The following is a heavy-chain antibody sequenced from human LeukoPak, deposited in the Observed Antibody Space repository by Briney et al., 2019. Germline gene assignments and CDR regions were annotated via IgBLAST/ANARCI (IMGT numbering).Heavy chain of an antibody. CDR2: IYYSGST. Sequence: PSETLSLTCTVSGGSISSSSYYWGWIRQPPGKGLEWIGSIYYSGSTYYNPSLKSRVTISVDTSKNQFSLKLSSVTAADTAVYYCARGVVIAPQTFDYWGQGTLVTVSS. CDR1: GGSISSSSYY. D-gene: IGHD2-21*01. V-gene: IGHV4-39*07. CDR3: ARGVVIAPQTFDY. J-gene: IGHJ4*02.